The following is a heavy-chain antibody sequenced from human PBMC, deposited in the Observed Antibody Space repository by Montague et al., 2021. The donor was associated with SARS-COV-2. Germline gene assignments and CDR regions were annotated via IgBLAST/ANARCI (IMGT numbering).Heavy chain of an antibody. J-gene: IGHJ2*01. Sequence: SLILSCAASVFTFSRYEMNLVRQAPLTVLEWVSYISRSVITLYYADSFTCRFTISRDNAKNSLYLQMNSLRSEDTAVYYCARKKPLLECLRHWYFDLWGRGTLVTVSS. CDR3: ARKKPLLECLRHWYFDL. CDR1: VFTFSRYE. D-gene: IGHD5/OR15-5a*01. CDR2: ISRSVITL. V-gene: IGHV3-48*03.